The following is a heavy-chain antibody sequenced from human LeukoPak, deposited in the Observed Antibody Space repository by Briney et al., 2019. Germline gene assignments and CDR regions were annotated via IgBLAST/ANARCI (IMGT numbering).Heavy chain of an antibody. CDR2: IYTSGST. V-gene: IGHV4-61*02. D-gene: IGHD3-10*01. CDR1: GGSISSGSYY. CDR3: ARVGPGYWYFDL. J-gene: IGHJ2*01. Sequence: PSQTLSLTCTVSGGSISSGSYYWSWIRQPAGKGLEWIGRIYTSGSTNYNPSLKSRVTMSVDTSKNQLSLKLSSVTAADTAVYYCARVGPGYWYFDLWGRGTLVTVSS.